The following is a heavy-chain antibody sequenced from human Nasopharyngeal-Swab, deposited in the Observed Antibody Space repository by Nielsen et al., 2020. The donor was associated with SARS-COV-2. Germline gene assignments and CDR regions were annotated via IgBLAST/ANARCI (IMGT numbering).Heavy chain of an antibody. CDR1: GDSVSSNSAA. CDR3: AREGRYCSGGSCKDYYYYMDV. D-gene: IGHD2-15*01. Sequence: SQTLSLTCAISGDSVSSNSAAWNWIRQSPSRGLEWLGRTYYRSKWYNDYAVSVKSRITINPDTSKNQFSLQLNSVTPEDTAVYYCAREGRYCSGGSCKDYYYYMDVWGKGTTVTVSS. V-gene: IGHV6-1*01. J-gene: IGHJ6*03. CDR2: TYYRSKWYN.